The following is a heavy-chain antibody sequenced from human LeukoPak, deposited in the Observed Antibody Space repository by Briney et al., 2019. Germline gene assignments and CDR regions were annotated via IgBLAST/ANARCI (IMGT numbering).Heavy chain of an antibody. CDR3: AKDLSMYYYDSSGSAADAFDI. J-gene: IGHJ3*02. V-gene: IGHV3-23*01. D-gene: IGHD3-22*01. CDR1: GFTFSSYA. CDR2: ISGSGGST. Sequence: GGSLKLSCAASGFTFSSYAMSWVRQAPGQGLEWVSAISGSGGSTYYADSVKGRFTISRDNSKNTVYLQMNSLRAEDTAVYYCAKDLSMYYYDSSGSAADAFDIWGKGTMVTVSS.